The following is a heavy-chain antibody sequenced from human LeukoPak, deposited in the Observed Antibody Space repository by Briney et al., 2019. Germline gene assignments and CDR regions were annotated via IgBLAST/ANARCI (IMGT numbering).Heavy chain of an antibody. CDR1: GGSISTSSYY. CDR2: IFYSGST. D-gene: IGHD3-10*01. CDR3: AKDDAWLRFGE. Sequence: PSETLSLTCTVSGGSISTSSYYWGWVRQPPGKGLEWIGNIFYSGSTYYSPSLRSRVTISLDTSRNQFSLKLNSVTAADTAVYYCAKDDAWLRFGEWSQGTLVTVSS. V-gene: IGHV4-39*07. J-gene: IGHJ4*02.